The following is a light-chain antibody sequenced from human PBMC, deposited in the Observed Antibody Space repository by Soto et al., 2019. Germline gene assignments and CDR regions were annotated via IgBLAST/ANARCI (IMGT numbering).Light chain of an antibody. Sequence: EVVMTQSPVTLSVSPGESATLSCRASQSVDGYLAWYQQKPGQAPRLLIYGASSRATGIPDRFSGSGSGTDFTLTISRLEPEDFAVYYCQQYGSSPETFGQGTKLEIK. CDR1: QSVDGY. J-gene: IGKJ2*01. CDR3: QQYGSSPET. V-gene: IGKV3-20*01. CDR2: GAS.